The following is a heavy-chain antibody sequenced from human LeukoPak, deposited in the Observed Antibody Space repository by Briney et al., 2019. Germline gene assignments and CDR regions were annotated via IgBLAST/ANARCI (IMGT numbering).Heavy chain of an antibody. D-gene: IGHD1-26*01. CDR1: GFTFSNAW. Sequence: GGSLRLSCGASGFTFSNAWMSWVRQAPGKGLEWVGRIKSKTDGGTTDYAAPVKGRFTISRDDSKNTLYLQMNSLKTEDTAVYYCTTDVKDESIRPRESWGQGTLVTVSS. CDR3: TTDVKDESIRPRES. V-gene: IGHV3-15*01. J-gene: IGHJ4*02. CDR2: IKSKTDGGTT.